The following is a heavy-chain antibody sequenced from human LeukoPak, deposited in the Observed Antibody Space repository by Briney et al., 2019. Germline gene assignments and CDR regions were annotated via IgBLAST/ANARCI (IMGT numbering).Heavy chain of an antibody. D-gene: IGHD2-2*01. CDR2: LSGGGIST. CDR3: ARSGLGVVPAANGAYYFDY. Sequence: GGSLSSSFAASGFTFSTYAMSWFRQAPGKGLEWAPALSGGGISTYYADSVRGRFTISRDNSKNTLYLQMNSLRAEDTAVYYCARSGLGVVPAANGAYYFDYWGQGTLVTVSS. CDR1: GFTFSTYA. V-gene: IGHV3-23*01. J-gene: IGHJ4*02.